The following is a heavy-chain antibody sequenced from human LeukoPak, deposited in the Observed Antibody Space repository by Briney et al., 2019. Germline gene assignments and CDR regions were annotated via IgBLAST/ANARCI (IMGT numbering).Heavy chain of an antibody. CDR2: IYYSGST. Sequence: SETLSLTCTVSGGSISSSSYYWGWIRQPPGKGLEWIGSIYYSGSTYYNPSLKSRVTMSVDTSNNEFSLKLNSVTAADTAVYYCARARGGTYYYDSSGYPHYYYYYMDVWGKGTTVTISS. CDR1: GGSISSSSYY. V-gene: IGHV4-39*07. J-gene: IGHJ6*03. CDR3: ARARGGTYYYDSSGYPHYYYYYMDV. D-gene: IGHD3-22*01.